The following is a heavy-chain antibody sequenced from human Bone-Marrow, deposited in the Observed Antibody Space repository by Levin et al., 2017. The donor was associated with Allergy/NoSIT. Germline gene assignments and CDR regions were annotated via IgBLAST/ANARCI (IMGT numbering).Heavy chain of an antibody. V-gene: IGHV4-61*01. D-gene: IGHD5-12*01. CDR2: IYDSGST. CDR1: GGSLSGNTYY. J-gene: IGHJ4*02. Sequence: SETLSLNCSVSGGSLSGNTYYWSWIRQPPGKGLEWIGTIYDSGSTNYNPSLKSRVTIFLDTSKNQFSLNLRSVTAADTAVYYCARLRDGYQWLQADDYWGQGTLVTVSS. CDR3: ARLRDGYQWLQADDY.